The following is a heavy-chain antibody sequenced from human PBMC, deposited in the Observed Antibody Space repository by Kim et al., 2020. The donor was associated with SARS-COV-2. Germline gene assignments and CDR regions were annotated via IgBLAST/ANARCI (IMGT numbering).Heavy chain of an antibody. CDR1: GFTVSSNY. J-gene: IGHJ6*02. Sequence: GGSLRLSCAASGFTVSSNYMSWVRQAPGKGLEWVSVIYSGGSTYYADSVKGRFTISRDNSKNTLYLQMNSLRAEDTAVYYCARGGYDILTGYYYYYYYGMDVWGQGTTVTVSS. V-gene: IGHV3-66*02. CDR3: ARGGYDILTGYYYYYYYGMDV. CDR2: IYSGGST. D-gene: IGHD3-9*01.